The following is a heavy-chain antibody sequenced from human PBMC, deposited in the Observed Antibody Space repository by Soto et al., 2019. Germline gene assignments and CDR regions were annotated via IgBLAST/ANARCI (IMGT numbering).Heavy chain of an antibody. CDR3: ARMYDFLRDYMDV. Sequence: GGSLRLSCAASGFTFSSYSMNWVRQAPGKGLEWVSYISSSSSTIYYADSVKGRFTISRDNAKNSLYLQMNSLRAEDTAVYYCARMYDFLRDYMDVWGKGTTVTVSS. CDR2: ISSSSSTI. J-gene: IGHJ6*03. D-gene: IGHD3-3*01. CDR1: GFTFSSYS. V-gene: IGHV3-48*01.